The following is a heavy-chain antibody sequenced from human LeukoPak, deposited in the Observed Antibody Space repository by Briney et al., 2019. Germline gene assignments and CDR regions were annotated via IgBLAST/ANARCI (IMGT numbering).Heavy chain of an antibody. J-gene: IGHJ4*02. CDR3: AKGLITMIVVEHFDY. CDR2: IRYDGSNK. D-gene: IGHD3-22*01. V-gene: IGHV3-30*02. CDR1: GFTFSSYG. Sequence: GGSLRLSCAASGFTFSSYGMSWVRQAPGKGLEWVAFIRYDGSNKYYADSVKGQFTISRDNSKNTLYLQMNSLRAEDTAVYYCAKGLITMIVVEHFDYWGQGTLVTVSS.